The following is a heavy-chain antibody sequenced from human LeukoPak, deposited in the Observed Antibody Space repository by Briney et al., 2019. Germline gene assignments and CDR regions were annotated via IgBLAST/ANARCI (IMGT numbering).Heavy chain of an antibody. D-gene: IGHD3-10*01. CDR2: IYSGGST. J-gene: IGHJ3*02. CDR1: GFTVSSNY. V-gene: IGHV3-53*01. Sequence: GGSLRLSCAASGFTVSSNYMSWVRQAPGKGLEWVSVIYSGGSTYYADSVKGRFTISRDNSKNTLYLQMNSLRAEDTAVYYCAKSTVGVLGFAFDIWGQGTMVTVSS. CDR3: AKSTVGVLGFAFDI.